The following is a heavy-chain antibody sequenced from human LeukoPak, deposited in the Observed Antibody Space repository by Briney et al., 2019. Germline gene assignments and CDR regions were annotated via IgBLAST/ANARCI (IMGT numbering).Heavy chain of an antibody. D-gene: IGHD2-2*01. CDR3: ARDQVVVVPAAMGDYYYYGMDV. Sequence: GASVKVSCKASGYTFTSYGISWVRQAPGQGLEWMGWISAYNGNTNYAQKLQGRVTMTTDTSTSTAYMELRSLRSDDTAVYYCARDQVVVVPAAMGDYYYYGMDVWGQGTTVAVSS. CDR2: ISAYNGNT. V-gene: IGHV1-18*01. J-gene: IGHJ6*02. CDR1: GYTFTSYG.